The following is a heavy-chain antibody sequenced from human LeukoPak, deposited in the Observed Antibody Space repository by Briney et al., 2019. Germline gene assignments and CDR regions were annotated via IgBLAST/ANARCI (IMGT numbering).Heavy chain of an antibody. V-gene: IGHV4-34*01. CDR3: ARKASIRGGFH. CDR2: INHSGST. CDR1: GGSLSGYY. J-gene: IGHJ4*02. Sequence: SETLSLTCAVYGGSLSGYYWSWLRQPPGKGREWSGEINHSGSTNNNPSLKSRITISVDTSKNQFSLKLISVTAADTAVYYCARKASIRGGFHWGQGTLVTVSS. D-gene: IGHD2-2*01.